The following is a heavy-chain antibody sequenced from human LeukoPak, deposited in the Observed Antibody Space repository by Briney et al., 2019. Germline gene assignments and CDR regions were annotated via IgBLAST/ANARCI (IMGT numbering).Heavy chain of an antibody. CDR3: AKDPDYGDGGY. CDR2: ISGSGGST. D-gene: IGHD4-17*01. CDR1: GFTFSSYA. J-gene: IGHJ4*02. Sequence: GGSLRLSCEASGFTFSSYAMSWVRQAPGKGLEWVSAISGSGGSTYYADSVKGRFTISRDNSKNTLYLQMNSLRAEDTAVYYCAKDPDYGDGGYWGQGTLVTVSS. V-gene: IGHV3-23*01.